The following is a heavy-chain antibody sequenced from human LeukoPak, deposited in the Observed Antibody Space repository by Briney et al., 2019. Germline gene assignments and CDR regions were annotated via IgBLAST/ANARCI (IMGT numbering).Heavy chain of an antibody. CDR1: GFTFSSYG. CDR2: IRYDGSNK. V-gene: IGHV3-30*02. J-gene: IGHJ5*02. CDR3: AKLTLYYYGSGSYNWFDP. Sequence: GGSLRLSCAASGFTFSSYGMHWVRQAPGKGLEWVAFIRYDGSNKYYADSVKGRFTISRDNSKNTLYLQMNSLRAEDTAVYYCAKLTLYYYGSGSYNWFDPWGQGTLVAVSS. D-gene: IGHD3-10*01.